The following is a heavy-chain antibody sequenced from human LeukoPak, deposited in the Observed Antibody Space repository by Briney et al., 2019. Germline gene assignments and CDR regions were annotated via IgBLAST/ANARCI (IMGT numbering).Heavy chain of an antibody. CDR3: ARSGLFDILTGYYLFQDFDY. Sequence: ASVKVSCKASGYTFTSYGISWVRQAPGQGLEWMGWISAYNGNTNYAQKLQGRVTMTTDTSTSTAYMELRSLRSDDTAVYYCARSGLFDILTGYYLFQDFDYWGQGTLVTVSS. CDR1: GYTFTSYG. D-gene: IGHD3-9*01. CDR2: ISAYNGNT. V-gene: IGHV1-18*01. J-gene: IGHJ4*02.